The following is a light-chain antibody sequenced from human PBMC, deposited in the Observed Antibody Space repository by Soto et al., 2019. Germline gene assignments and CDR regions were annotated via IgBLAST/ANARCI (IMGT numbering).Light chain of an antibody. CDR2: SAS. Sequence: DIQMTQSPSTLSASVGDRVTITCRASQNIRSWLAWYQQKPGKAPELLIYSASGLESGVPSRFSGSGSGTEFTLTIRSLQADYFATSYCQEYNGNSGLTFGGGTKVEIK. CDR3: QEYNGNSGLT. V-gene: IGKV1-5*03. CDR1: QNIRSW. J-gene: IGKJ4*01.